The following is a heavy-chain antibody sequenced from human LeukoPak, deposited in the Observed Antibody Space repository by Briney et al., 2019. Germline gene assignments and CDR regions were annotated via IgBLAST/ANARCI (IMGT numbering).Heavy chain of an antibody. CDR1: GGSISSGDYY. CDR3: ARDRPLTYYYDSSGYSDAFDI. CDR2: IYYSGST. J-gene: IGHJ3*02. Sequence: TPSLTCTVSGGSISSGDYYWSWIRQPPGKGLEWIGYIYYSGSTYYNPSLKSRVTISVDTSKNQFSLKLSSVTAADTAVYYCARDRPLTYYYDSSGYSDAFDIWGQGTMVTVSS. V-gene: IGHV4-30-4*08. D-gene: IGHD3-22*01.